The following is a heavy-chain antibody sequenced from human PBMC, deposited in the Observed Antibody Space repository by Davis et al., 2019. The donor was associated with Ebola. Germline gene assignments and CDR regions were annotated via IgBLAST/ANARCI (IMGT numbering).Heavy chain of an antibody. V-gene: IGHV4-59*01. Sequence: SETLFLTCTVSGGSISSYYWSWIRQPPGKGLEWIGYIDYSGSTSYNPSLKSRVTISIDTSKNQFSLKLSSVTAADTAVYYCARVKGADYGIDYWGQGTLVTVSS. CDR3: ARVKGADYGIDY. CDR1: GGSISSYY. CDR2: IDYSGST. J-gene: IGHJ4*02. D-gene: IGHD4-17*01.